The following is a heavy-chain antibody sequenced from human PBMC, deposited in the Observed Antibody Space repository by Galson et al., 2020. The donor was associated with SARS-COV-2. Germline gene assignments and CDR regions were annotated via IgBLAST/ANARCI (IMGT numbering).Heavy chain of an antibody. CDR1: GGTFSSYA. D-gene: IGHD2-2*01. J-gene: IGHJ6*03. CDR3: ARHYDGSSTTPYYYYYYMDV. V-gene: IGHV1-69*10. Sequence: SVKVSCKASGGTFSSYAISWVRQAPGQGLEWMGGIIPILGIANYAQKFQGRVTITADKSTSTAYMELSSLRSEDTAVYYCARHYDGSSTTPYYYYYYMDVWGKGTTVTVSS. CDR2: IIPILGIA.